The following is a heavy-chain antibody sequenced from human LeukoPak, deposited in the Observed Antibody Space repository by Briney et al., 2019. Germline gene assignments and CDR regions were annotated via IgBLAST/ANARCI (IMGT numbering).Heavy chain of an antibody. D-gene: IGHD5-12*01. Sequence: SETLSLTCTVSGDSISSGGYCWSWIRQPPGKGLEWIGYIYYSGSTNYNPSLKSRVTISVDTSKNQFSLKLSSVTAADTAVYYCARRVSGVRRPYYYYGMDVWGQGTTVTVSS. J-gene: IGHJ6*02. CDR3: ARRVSGVRRPYYYYGMDV. CDR1: GDSISSGGYC. V-gene: IGHV4-61*08. CDR2: IYYSGST.